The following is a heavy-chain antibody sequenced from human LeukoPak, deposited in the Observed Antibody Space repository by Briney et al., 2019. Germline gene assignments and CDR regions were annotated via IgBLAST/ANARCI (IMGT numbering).Heavy chain of an antibody. CDR1: GYNFIGYY. J-gene: IGHJ4*02. CDR3: ARGVHYCDY. CDR2: INPNSGGT. V-gene: IGHV1-2*02. Sequence: PGASVKVSCKASGYNFIGYYIHWVRQAPGQGLEWMGWINPNSGGTSYAQNFQGRVTMTRDTSISTAYMELSRLTSDDMAVYYCARGVHYCDYWGQGTLVTVSS.